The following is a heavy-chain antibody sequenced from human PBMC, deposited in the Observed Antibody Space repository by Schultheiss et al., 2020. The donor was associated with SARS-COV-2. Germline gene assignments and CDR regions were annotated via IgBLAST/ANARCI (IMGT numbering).Heavy chain of an antibody. CDR3: ARVGYSTPLGAFDI. J-gene: IGHJ3*02. D-gene: IGHD6-13*01. CDR2: ISSSGSTI. CDR1: GFTFSGSA. Sequence: GSLRLSCAASGFTFSGSAMHWVRQAPGKGLEWVSYISSSGSTIYYADSVKGRFTISRDNAKNSLYLQMNSLRAEDTAVYYCARVGYSTPLGAFDIWGQGTMVTVSS. V-gene: IGHV3-48*04.